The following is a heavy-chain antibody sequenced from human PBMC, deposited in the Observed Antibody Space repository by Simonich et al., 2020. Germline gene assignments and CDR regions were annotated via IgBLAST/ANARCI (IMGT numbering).Heavy chain of an antibody. J-gene: IGHJ3*02. D-gene: IGHD3-22*01. CDR2: IYPGDSDT. CDR1: GYKFSSYW. CDR3: ARQPLRRGPDSLDI. Sequence: EVQLVQSGVEVKRPGESLNISCKTSGYKFSSYWIGWVPQMPGKGLEWMGIIYPGDSDTRYSPTFQGQVTMSVDKSINTAFRHWSSLKASDTAMYYCARQPLRRGPDSLDIWGQGTMVTVSS. V-gene: IGHV5-51*01.